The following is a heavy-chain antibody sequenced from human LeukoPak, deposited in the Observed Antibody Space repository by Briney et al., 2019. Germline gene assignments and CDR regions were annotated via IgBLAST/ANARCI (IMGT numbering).Heavy chain of an antibody. D-gene: IGHD1-14*01. J-gene: IGHJ6*03. CDR1: GGSFSGYF. V-gene: IGHV4-34*01. CDR3: ARLITLRPRIYYYYYMDV. Sequence: SETLSLTCAVYGGSFSGYFWSWIRQPPGKGLEWIGEINHSGSTNYNPSLKSRVTISIDTSKNQFSLKLSSVTAADTAVYYCARLITLRPRIYYYYYMDVWGKGTTVTVS. CDR2: INHSGST.